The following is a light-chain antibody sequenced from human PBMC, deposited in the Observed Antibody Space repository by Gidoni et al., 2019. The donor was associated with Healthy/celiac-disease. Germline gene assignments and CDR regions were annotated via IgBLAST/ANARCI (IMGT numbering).Light chain of an antibody. J-gene: IGLJ2*01. CDR3: QVWDSSSNHVV. Sequence: SYALTKPPSASVALGQTARITCLGNNMASKSVHWYQQKPGQAPVLVVYDDSDRPSAIPERYSGSNSGTTATLTMSRVETGDEADDDCQVWDSSSNHVVFGGGTKLTVL. V-gene: IGLV3-21*02. CDR2: DDS. CDR1: NMASKS.